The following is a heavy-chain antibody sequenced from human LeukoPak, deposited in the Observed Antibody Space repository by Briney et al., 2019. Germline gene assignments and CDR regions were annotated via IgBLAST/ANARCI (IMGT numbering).Heavy chain of an antibody. Sequence: ASVKVSCKASGYTFTDYGISWVRQAPGQGPEWMGWISAYNDNTNYAQKLQGRVTMTTDTSTSTAYMELRSLRSDDTAVYYCARPLWFGELFFDYWGQGTLVTVSS. CDR1: GYTFTDYG. V-gene: IGHV1-18*01. CDR3: ARPLWFGELFFDY. J-gene: IGHJ4*02. D-gene: IGHD3-10*01. CDR2: ISAYNDNT.